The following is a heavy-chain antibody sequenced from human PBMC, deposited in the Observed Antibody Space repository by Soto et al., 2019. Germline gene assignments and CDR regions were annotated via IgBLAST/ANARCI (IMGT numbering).Heavy chain of an antibody. V-gene: IGHV3-33*01. CDR2: ISSDEKIK. D-gene: IGHD6-6*01. J-gene: IGHJ4*02. Sequence: QVQLVESGGGVVQPGGALRLPWVASGFIFHKLGKHLVRQAPGKGLEWVAVISSDEKIKQYADSVRGRFAISRDNSKNTLYLQMTSLRAEDTAIYYCARGLRSVLDYWGQGTLVTVSS. CDR3: ARGLRSVLDY. CDR1: GFIFHKLG.